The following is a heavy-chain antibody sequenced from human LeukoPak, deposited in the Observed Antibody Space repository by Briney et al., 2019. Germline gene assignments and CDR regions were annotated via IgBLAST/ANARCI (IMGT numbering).Heavy chain of an antibody. V-gene: IGHV3-7*01. CDR1: GFTFSSYW. Sequence: PGVSLRLSCAASGFTFSSYWMSWVRQAPGKGLQWVANIRQDGNEKYYVDSVKGRFTISRDNAKNSLYLQMNSLRAEDTAVYFCARDYYDTTGPLTYWGQGTLVTVSS. J-gene: IGHJ4*02. CDR2: IRQDGNEK. CDR3: ARDYYDTTGPLTY. D-gene: IGHD3-22*01.